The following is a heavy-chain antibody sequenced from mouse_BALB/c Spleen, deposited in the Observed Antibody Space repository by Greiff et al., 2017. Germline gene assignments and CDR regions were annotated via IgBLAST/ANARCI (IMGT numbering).Heavy chain of an antibody. D-gene: IGHD2-10*01. J-gene: IGHJ1*01. V-gene: IGHV3-1*02. CDR2: IHYSGST. CDR1: GYSITSGYS. Sequence: EVKLQQSGPDLVKPSQSLSLTCTVTGYSITSGYSWHWIRQFPGNKLEWMGYIHYSGSTNYNPSLKSRISITRDTSKNQFFLQLNSVTTEDTATYYCARSAYYGNCGGVDWYFDVWGAGTTVTVSS. CDR3: ARSAYYGNCGGVDWYFDV.